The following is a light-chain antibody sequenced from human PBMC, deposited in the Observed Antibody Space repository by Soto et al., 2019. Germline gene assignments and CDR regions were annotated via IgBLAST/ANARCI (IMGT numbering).Light chain of an antibody. CDR2: AAS. V-gene: IGKV1-39*01. CDR1: QNINRR. CDR3: QQSYSTPRT. J-gene: IGKJ1*01. Sequence: DIQMTQSPSTLSASVGDRVTITCRASQNINRRLAWYQQKPGIAPKLLIYAASSLQSGVSSRFSGSGSGTDFTLTISSLQPEDFATYYCQQSYSTPRTFGQGTKVDIK.